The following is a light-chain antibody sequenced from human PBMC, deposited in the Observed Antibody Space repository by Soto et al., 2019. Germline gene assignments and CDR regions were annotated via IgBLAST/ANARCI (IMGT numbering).Light chain of an antibody. CDR1: NSNIGAGYD. CDR2: GNN. Sequence: QSVLTQPPSVSGAPGQRVTISCTGSNSNIGAGYDVHWYQQLPRIAPKLLIYGNNIRPSGVPDRFSGSKFATSAYLTISGLQDEDEAEYYCQSKDGSLSVSVFGGGTKVTVL. CDR3: QSKDGSLSVSV. V-gene: IGLV1-40*01. J-gene: IGLJ3*02.